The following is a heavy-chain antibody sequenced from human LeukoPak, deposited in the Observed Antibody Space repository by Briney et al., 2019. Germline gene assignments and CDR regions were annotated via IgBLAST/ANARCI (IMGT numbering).Heavy chain of an antibody. CDR2: IKQDGSEK. Sequence: GGSLRPSCAASGFTFSSYWMSWVRQAPGKGLEWVANIKQDGSEKYYVDSVKGRFTISRDNAKNSLYLQMNSLRAEDTAVYYCARDPGRDSSGWSEYFQHWGQGTLVTVSS. CDR3: ARDPGRDSSGWSEYFQH. D-gene: IGHD6-19*01. J-gene: IGHJ1*01. V-gene: IGHV3-7*03. CDR1: GFTFSSYW.